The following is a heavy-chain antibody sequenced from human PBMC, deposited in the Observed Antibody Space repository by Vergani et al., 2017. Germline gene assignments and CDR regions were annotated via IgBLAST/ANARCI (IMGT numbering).Heavy chain of an antibody. V-gene: IGHV3-30*02. CDR2: IGKDGINT. D-gene: IGHD1-26*01. Sequence: QVQLVESAGGVVQPGGSLRLSCAASGFTFSNFGMHWIRQAPGKGLEWLAYIGKDGINTRYRDAVKGRFTVSRDNSKDILYLQMNSLRTEDTAVYYCARDLRGLVIDFDYWGQGTLVTVSS. CDR1: GFTFSNFG. CDR3: ARDLRGLVIDFDY. J-gene: IGHJ4*02.